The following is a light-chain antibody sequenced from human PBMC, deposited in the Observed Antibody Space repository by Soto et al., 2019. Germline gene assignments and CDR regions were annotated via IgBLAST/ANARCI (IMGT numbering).Light chain of an antibody. CDR2: DVN. CDR3: TSYTTTSTVI. J-gene: IGLJ2*01. CDR1: SSDVCGYNY. V-gene: IGLV2-14*03. Sequence: QSVLTQPASVSGSPGQSITISCAGTSSDVCGYNYVSWYQQHPGKAPKLLIYDVNNRPSGVSNRFSGSKSGNTASLTISGLQAEDEADYYCTSYTTTSTVIFGGGTKLTVL.